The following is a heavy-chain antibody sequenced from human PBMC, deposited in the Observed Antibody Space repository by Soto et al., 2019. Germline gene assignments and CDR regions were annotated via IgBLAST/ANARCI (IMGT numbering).Heavy chain of an antibody. D-gene: IGHD4-17*01. CDR1: GFTFSSYA. Sequence: PGGSLRLSCASSGFTFSSYAMSWVRQAPGKGLEWVSAISGSGGSTCYADSVKGRFTISRDNSKNTLYLQMNSLRAEDTAVYYCAKARGGRDDGDYDGIDYWAQGTLVPVSS. CDR3: AKARGGRDDGDYDGIDY. J-gene: IGHJ4*02. V-gene: IGHV3-23*01. CDR2: ISGSGGST.